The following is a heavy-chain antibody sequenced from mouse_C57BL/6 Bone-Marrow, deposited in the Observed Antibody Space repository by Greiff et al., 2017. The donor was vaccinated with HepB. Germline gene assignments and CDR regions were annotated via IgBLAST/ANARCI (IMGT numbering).Heavy chain of an antibody. CDR1: GFTFTDYY. D-gene: IGHD1-1*01. CDR3: ARYPLYGSSLAWFAY. J-gene: IGHJ3*01. CDR2: IRNKANGYTT. Sequence: EVQLVESGGGLVQPGGSLSLSCAASGFTFTDYYMSWVRQPPGKALEWLGFIRNKANGYTTEYSASVKGRFTISRDNSQSILYLQMNALRAEDSATYYCARYPLYGSSLAWFAYWGQGTLVTVSA. V-gene: IGHV7-3*01.